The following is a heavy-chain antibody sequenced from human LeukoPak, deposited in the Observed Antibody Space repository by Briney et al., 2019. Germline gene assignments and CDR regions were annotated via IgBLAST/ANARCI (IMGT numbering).Heavy chain of an antibody. CDR2: ISSSGSTI. D-gene: IGHD2-21*01. CDR1: GFTFSSYE. Sequence: HPGGSLRLSCAASGFTFSSYEMNWVRQAPGKGLEWVSYISSSGSTIYYADSVKGRFTISRDNAKNSLYLQMNSLRAEDTAVYYCARDHSSLVVAAFDIWGQGTMVTVSS. V-gene: IGHV3-48*03. J-gene: IGHJ3*02. CDR3: ARDHSSLVVAAFDI.